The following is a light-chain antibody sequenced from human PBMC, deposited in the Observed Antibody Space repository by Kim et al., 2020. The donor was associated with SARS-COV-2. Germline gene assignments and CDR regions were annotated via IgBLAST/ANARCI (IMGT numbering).Light chain of an antibody. V-gene: IGLV3-1*01. CDR1: NLRNKY. CDR2: QDT. CDR3: QAWDSSVV. J-gene: IGLJ2*01. Sequence: VSVTPGQTASITCSGHNLRNKYAAWYQQRPGQSPVLVIYQDTKRPSGIPERFSGSNSGNTATLTISGTQAIDEAEYFCQAWDSSVVFGGGTQLTVL.